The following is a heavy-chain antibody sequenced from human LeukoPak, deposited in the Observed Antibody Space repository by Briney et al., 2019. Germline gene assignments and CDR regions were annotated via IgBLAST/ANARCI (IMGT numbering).Heavy chain of an antibody. D-gene: IGHD6-19*01. CDR2: ISYDGSNK. CDR3: ARDLGYSSGWTFDY. CDR1: GFTFSSYA. V-gene: IGHV3-30*04. Sequence: GGSLRLSCAASGFTFSSYAMHWVRQAPGKGLEWVAVISYDGSNKYYADSVKGRFTISRDNAKNSLYLQMNSLRAEDTALYYCARDLGYSSGWTFDYWGQGTLVTVSS. J-gene: IGHJ4*02.